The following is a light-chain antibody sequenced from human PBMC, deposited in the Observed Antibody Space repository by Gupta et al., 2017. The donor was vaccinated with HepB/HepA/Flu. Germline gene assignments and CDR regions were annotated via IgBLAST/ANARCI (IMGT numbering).Light chain of an antibody. Sequence: VALGQTVRITCQGDSLRRYSASWYQQKPGQAPVLVIYDRNNRPSGIPDRFSGSSSGNTASLTITGAQAEDEADYYCNSRDSIGKNRAFGGGTKLTVL. J-gene: IGLJ2*01. CDR1: SLRRYS. CDR3: NSRDSIGKNRA. CDR2: DRN. V-gene: IGLV3-19*01.